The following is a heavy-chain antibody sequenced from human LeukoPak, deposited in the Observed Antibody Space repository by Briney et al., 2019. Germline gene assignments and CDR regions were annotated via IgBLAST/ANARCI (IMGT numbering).Heavy chain of an antibody. J-gene: IGHJ5*02. D-gene: IGHD2-21*01. CDR1: GGTFSSYA. V-gene: IGHV1-69*13. CDR3: ARGDPRGSYWFDP. CDR2: IIPIFGTA. Sequence: ASVKVSCKASGGTFSSYAISWVRQAPGQGLEWMGGIIPIFGTANYAQKFQGRVTITADESTSTAYMELSSLRSEDTAVYYCARGDPRGSYWFDPWGQGTLVTVSS.